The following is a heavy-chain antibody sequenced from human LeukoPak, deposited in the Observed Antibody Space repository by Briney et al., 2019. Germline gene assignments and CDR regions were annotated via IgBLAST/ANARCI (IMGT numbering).Heavy chain of an antibody. CDR1: GFTFSSYS. V-gene: IGHV3-48*04. Sequence: GGSLRLSCAASGFTFSSYSMNWVRQAPGQGLEWVSYISSSSSTIYYADSVKGRFTISRDNAKNSLYLQMNSLRAEDTAMYYCARVGTDYGDWGQGTLVTVSS. D-gene: IGHD4-17*01. J-gene: IGHJ4*02. CDR2: ISSSSSTI. CDR3: ARVGTDYGD.